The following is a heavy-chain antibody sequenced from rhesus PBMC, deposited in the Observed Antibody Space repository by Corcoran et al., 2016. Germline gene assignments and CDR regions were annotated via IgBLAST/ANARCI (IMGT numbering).Heavy chain of an antibody. Sequence: QVQLQESGPGLVKPSETLSLTCAVSGGSVSSSNWWSWIRQPPGKGLEWIGYISGSIGSTYYNPSLKSRVTMSTDTSKNQFSLKLSSVTAADTAVYYCARYPRDCSSTYCSSGGIDYWGQGVLVTVSS. CDR2: ISGSIGST. CDR3: ARYPRDCSSTYCSSGGIDY. J-gene: IGHJ4*01. V-gene: IGHV4-65*01. CDR1: GGSVSSSNW. D-gene: IGHD2-15*01.